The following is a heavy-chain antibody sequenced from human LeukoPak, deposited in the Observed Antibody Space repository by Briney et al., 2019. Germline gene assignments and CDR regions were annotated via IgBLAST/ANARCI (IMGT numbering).Heavy chain of an antibody. CDR2: INPNSGGT. Sequence: ASVKVSCKASGYTFTGYYMHWVRQAPGQGLEWMGWINPNSGGTNYAQKFQGRVTMTRDTSISTAYMELSRLRSDDTAVYYCARAKLYDYAWGSPLKYWGQGTLVTVSS. CDR3: ARAKLYDYAWGSPLKY. V-gene: IGHV1-2*02. J-gene: IGHJ4*02. CDR1: GYTFTGYY. D-gene: IGHD3-16*01.